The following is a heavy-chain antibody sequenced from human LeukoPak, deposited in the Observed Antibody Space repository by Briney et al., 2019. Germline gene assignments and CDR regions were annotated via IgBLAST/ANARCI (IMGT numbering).Heavy chain of an antibody. D-gene: IGHD2-15*01. J-gene: IGHJ4*02. Sequence: GGSLRLSCADSGFTFSSYEMNWVRQAPGKGLEWVSAISGSGGSTYYAASVRGRFTISRDTSRSTLYLQMNSLRAEDAAVYYCAKAPVTSCRGAFCYPFDYWGQGTLVTVSS. CDR2: ISGSGGST. V-gene: IGHV3-23*01. CDR1: GFTFSSYE. CDR3: AKAPVTSCRGAFCYPFDY.